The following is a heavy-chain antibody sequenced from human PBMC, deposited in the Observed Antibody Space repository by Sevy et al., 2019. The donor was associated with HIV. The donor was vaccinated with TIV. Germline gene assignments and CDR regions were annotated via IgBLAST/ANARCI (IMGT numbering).Heavy chain of an antibody. Sequence: SGPTLVKPTQTLTLTCTFSGFSLSTSGMCVSWIRQSPGKALEWLALIDWDDDKYYRTSLRTRLTISKDTSKNQVVLTMTKMDPVETATYYCARNRKHGDSHVGDFDYWGQGALVTVSS. V-gene: IGHV2-70*01. D-gene: IGHD2-21*02. CDR3: ARNRKHGDSHVGDFDY. CDR1: GFSLSTSGMC. J-gene: IGHJ4*02. CDR2: IDWDDDK.